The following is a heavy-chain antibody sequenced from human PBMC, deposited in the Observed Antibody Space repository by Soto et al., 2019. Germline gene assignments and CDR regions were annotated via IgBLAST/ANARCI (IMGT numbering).Heavy chain of an antibody. Sequence: SETLSLTCRVSGGSISNDYWTWIRQPPGKGLEWIGYIYHSGSTNYNPSLKSRVTISVDKSNNQFSLKLSSVTAADTAVYYCARDGGSGSYTLYYYYGMDVWGQGTTVTVSS. CDR2: IYHSGST. D-gene: IGHD3-10*01. J-gene: IGHJ6*02. CDR3: ARDGGSGSYTLYYYYGMDV. CDR1: GGSISNDY. V-gene: IGHV4-59*12.